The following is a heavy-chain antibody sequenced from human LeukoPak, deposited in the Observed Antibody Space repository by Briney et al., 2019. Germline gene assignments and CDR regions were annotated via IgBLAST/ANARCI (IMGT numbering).Heavy chain of an antibody. D-gene: IGHD2-21*01. J-gene: IGHJ4*02. V-gene: IGHV4-34*01. CDR3: ARMTAYFDS. CDR2: INHSGST. CDR1: GGSFSGYY. Sequence: PSETLSLTCAVYGGSFSGYYWSWIRQPPGKGLEWIGEINHSGSTNYNPSLKSRVTISVDTSKNQFSLKLSSVTAADSAVYYCARMTAYFDSWGQGILVTVSS.